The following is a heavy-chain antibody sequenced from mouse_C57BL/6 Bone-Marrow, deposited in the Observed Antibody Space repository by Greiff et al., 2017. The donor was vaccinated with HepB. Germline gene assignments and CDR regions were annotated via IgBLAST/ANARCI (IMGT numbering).Heavy chain of an antibody. J-gene: IGHJ4*01. CDR1: GFTFSDYG. Sequence: DVHLVESGGGLVQPGGSLKLSCAASGFTFSDYGMAWVRQAPRKGPGWVAFISNLAYSIYYADTVTGRFTISRENAKNTLYLEMSSLRSEDTAMYYCARHLGAMDYWGQGTSVTVSS. CDR2: ISNLAYSI. D-gene: IGHD4-1*01. CDR3: ARHLGAMDY. V-gene: IGHV5-15*01.